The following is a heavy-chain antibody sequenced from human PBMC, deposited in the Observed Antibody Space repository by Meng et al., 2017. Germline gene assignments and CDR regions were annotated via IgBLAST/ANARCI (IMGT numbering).Heavy chain of an antibody. CDR3: AKHPLLLGFGELFKKDYYFDY. V-gene: IGHV3-23*01. Sequence: GGSLRLSCAASGFTFSSYAMSWVRQAPGKGREWVSAIRGSGGSTYYADSVKGRFTISRDNSKNTLYLQMNSLRAEDTAVYYCAKHPLLLGFGELFKKDYYFDYWGQGTLVTVSS. D-gene: IGHD3-10*01. J-gene: IGHJ4*02. CDR1: GFTFSSYA. CDR2: IRGSGGST.